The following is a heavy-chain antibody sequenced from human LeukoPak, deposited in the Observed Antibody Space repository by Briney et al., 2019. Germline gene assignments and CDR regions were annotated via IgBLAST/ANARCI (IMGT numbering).Heavy chain of an antibody. D-gene: IGHD4-17*01. CDR1: GFTFSNFA. V-gene: IGHV3-23*01. Sequence: GGSLRLSCAASGFTFSNFALSWVRQGPGKGLEWVSAISGSALGTYYADFVKGRFTISRDNSKNTLSLQMNSLRADDTAVYYCAKSGDYGLDIRSWGQGTLVTVSS. CDR3: AKSGDYGLDIRS. CDR2: ISGSALGT. J-gene: IGHJ5*02.